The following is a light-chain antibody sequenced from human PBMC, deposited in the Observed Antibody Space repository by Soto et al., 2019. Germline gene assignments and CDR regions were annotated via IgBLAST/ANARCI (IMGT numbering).Light chain of an antibody. CDR2: EVV. CDR3: SSYAGTNNLV. Sequence: QSALTQPPSASGSPGQSVTISCTGTSSDIGGYNYVSWYQQHPGKAPQLMMYEVVTRPSGVPDRFSGSKSGNTASLTVSGLQAEDEADYYCSSYAGTNNLVFGGGTKLTVL. V-gene: IGLV2-8*01. CDR1: SSDIGGYNY. J-gene: IGLJ2*01.